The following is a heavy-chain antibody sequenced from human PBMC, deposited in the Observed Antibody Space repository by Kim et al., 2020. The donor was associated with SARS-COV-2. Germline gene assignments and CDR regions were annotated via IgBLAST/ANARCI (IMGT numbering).Heavy chain of an antibody. CDR1: GGSISSYY. CDR2: IYYSGST. J-gene: IGHJ4*02. D-gene: IGHD2-8*01. V-gene: IGHV4-59*01. CDR3: ARAPCTNGVCYSFDY. Sequence: SETLSLTFTVSGGSISSYYWSWIRQPPGKGLEWIGYIYYSGSTNYNPSLKSRVTISVDTSKNQFSLKLSSVTAADTAVYYCARAPCTNGVCYSFDYWGQGTLVTVSS.